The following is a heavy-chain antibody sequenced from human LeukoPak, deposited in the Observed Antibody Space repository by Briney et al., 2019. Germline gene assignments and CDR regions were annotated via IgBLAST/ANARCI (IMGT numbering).Heavy chain of an antibody. CDR1: GFTFSNYW. V-gene: IGHV3-7*01. D-gene: IGHD5-24*01. J-gene: IGHJ4*02. Sequence: GGSLRLSCAASGFTFSNYWMTWVRQAPEKGLEWVANINQDGRATFYGDSVKGRFTISRDNAESSLYLQMNSLRAEDTAVYYCARDLGYNRFDQWGQGTLVTVSS. CDR2: INQDGRAT. CDR3: ARDLGYNRFDQ.